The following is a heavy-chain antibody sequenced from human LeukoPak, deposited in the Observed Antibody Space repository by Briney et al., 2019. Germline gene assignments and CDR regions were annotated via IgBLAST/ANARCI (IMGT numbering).Heavy chain of an antibody. Sequence: PGGSLRLSCAASGFTFSSYGMHWVRQAPGKGLEWVAFIRYDGSNKYYADSVKGRFTISRDNSKNTLYLQMNSLRAEDTAVYYCAKEPSTSDSGEYYFDYWGQGTLVTVSS. CDR2: IRYDGSNK. J-gene: IGHJ4*02. CDR3: AKEPSTSDSGEYYFDY. V-gene: IGHV3-30*02. CDR1: GFTFSSYG. D-gene: IGHD3-22*01.